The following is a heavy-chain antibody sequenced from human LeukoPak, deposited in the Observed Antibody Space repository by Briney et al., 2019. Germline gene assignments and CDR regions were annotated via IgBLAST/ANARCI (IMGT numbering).Heavy chain of an antibody. CDR2: ISSRSTTI. CDR1: GFTFSSYS. CDR3: ANCNGWLPHNY. D-gene: IGHD3-9*01. V-gene: IGHV3-48*01. J-gene: IGHJ4*02. Sequence: GGSLRLSCAASGFTFSSYSMNWVRQAPGKGPEWLSYISSRSTTIYYADSVKGRFTISRDNSKNTLYLQMSGLRAEDTAVYYCANCNGWLPHNYWGQGTLVTVSS.